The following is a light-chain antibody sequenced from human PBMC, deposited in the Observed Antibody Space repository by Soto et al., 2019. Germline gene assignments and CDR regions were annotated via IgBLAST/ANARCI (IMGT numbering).Light chain of an antibody. CDR1: QSVSSY. J-gene: IGKJ2*02. CDR3: QQRRGT. Sequence: EIVLTQSPATLSLSPGERATLSCRASQSVSSYLAWYQQKPGQAPRLLIYDASNRATGIPARFSGSGSGTDFTLTISSLEPEDLAVYYCQQRRGTFGQGTKLEIK. V-gene: IGKV3-11*01. CDR2: DAS.